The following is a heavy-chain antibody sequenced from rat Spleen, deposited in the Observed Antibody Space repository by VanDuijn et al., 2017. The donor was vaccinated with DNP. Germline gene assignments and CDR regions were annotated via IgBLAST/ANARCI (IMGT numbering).Heavy chain of an antibody. CDR2: IWTGGTT. V-gene: IGHV2-43*01. J-gene: IGHJ2*01. Sequence: QVQLKESGPGLVQPSQTLSLTCTVSGFSLTSYHVSWVRQPPGKGLEWMGIIWTGGTTAYNSLLKSRLSITRDTSKSQVFLRMNSLQTEDTAIYFCTREREPNNNPYYFDCWGQGVMVTVSS. CDR1: GFSLTSYH. D-gene: IGHD1-10*01. CDR3: TREREPNNNPYYFDC.